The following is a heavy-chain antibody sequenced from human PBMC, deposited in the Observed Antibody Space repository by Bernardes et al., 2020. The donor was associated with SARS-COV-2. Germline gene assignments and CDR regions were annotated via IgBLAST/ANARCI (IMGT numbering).Heavy chain of an antibody. Sequence: LSLTCPVAGGSISSISYYWGWIRQPPGKGLEWIGSIFYSGSTYYNPSLKSRVTMSVDTSKNQFSLKLRSVTAADTAVYYCVRSPQFHGRWVPYYYTMDVWGQGTTVTVSS. V-gene: IGHV4-39*01. CDR3: VRSPQFHGRWVPYYYTMDV. CDR2: IFYSGST. D-gene: IGHD2-21*01. CDR1: GGSISSISYY. J-gene: IGHJ6*02.